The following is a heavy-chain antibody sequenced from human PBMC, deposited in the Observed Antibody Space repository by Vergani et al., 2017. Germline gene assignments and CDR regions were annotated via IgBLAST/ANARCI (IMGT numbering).Heavy chain of an antibody. J-gene: IGHJ1*01. D-gene: IGHD6-13*01. V-gene: IGHV1-69*04. CDR2: IIPILGIA. Sequence: QVQLVQSGAEVKKPGSSVKVSCKASGGSFSSYAISWVRQAPGQGLEWMGRIIPILGIANYAQKFQGRVTITADKSTSTAYMELSSLRSEDTAVYYCASSYSSIWPDWFQHWGQGTLVTVSS. CDR3: ASSYSSIWPDWFQH. CDR1: GGSFSSYA.